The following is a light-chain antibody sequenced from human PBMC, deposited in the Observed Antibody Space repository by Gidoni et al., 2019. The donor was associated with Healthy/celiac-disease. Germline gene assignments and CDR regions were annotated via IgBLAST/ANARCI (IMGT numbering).Light chain of an antibody. CDR1: SSNIGAGYD. CDR3: QSYDSSLSGFWV. V-gene: IGLV1-40*01. CDR2: GNS. Sequence: QSVLTQPPSVSGAPGQRVTISCTGSSSNIGAGYDVHWYQQLPGTAPKLLIYGNSKRPSGVPDRFSGSKSGTSASLAITGLQAEDEADYYCQSYDSSLSGFWVFGGGTKLTV. J-gene: IGLJ3*02.